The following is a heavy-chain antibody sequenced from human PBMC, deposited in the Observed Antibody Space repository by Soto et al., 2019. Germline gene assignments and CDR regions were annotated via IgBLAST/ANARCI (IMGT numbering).Heavy chain of an antibody. V-gene: IGHV3-30*18. J-gene: IGHJ4*02. D-gene: IGHD6-19*01. CDR1: GFTFSSYG. CDR3: AKQWLVPYFDY. Sequence: GGSLRLSCAASGFTFSSYGMHWVRQAPGKGLEWVAVISYDGSNKYYADSVKGRFTISRDNSKNTLYLQMNSLRAEDTAVYYCAKQWLVPYFDYWGQGTRVTVSS. CDR2: ISYDGSNK.